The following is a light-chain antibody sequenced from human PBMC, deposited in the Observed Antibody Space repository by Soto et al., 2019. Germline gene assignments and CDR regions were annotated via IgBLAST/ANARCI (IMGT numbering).Light chain of an antibody. CDR2: DNT. CDR3: QSYDGSLSGPVV. V-gene: IGLV1-40*02. Sequence: QSVLTQPPSVSAAPGQRVTISCAGSSSNIGKGYVSWYQQFPGTAPKLLIYDNTERPSGVPDRFSGSKSGTSASLAITGLQAEDEADYYCQSYDGSLSGPVVFGGGTKLTVL. CDR1: SSNIGKGYV. J-gene: IGLJ2*01.